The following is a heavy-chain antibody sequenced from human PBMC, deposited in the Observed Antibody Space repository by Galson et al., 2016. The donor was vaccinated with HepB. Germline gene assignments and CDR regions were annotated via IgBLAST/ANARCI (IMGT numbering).Heavy chain of an antibody. J-gene: IGHJ6*04. Sequence: SLRLSCAASGFTFDDYGMHWVRQVPGKGLEWVSGISWNSGKTGYADSVKGRFTISRDNAKNSLYLQMNSLRAEDTALYYCVKDTGMEGLSETAAPRPMFYYYGMDVWGEGTTVTVSS. V-gene: IGHV3-9*01. CDR1: GFTFDDYG. CDR2: ISWNSGKT. D-gene: IGHD3-10*02. CDR3: VKDTGMEGLSETAAPRPMFYYYGMDV.